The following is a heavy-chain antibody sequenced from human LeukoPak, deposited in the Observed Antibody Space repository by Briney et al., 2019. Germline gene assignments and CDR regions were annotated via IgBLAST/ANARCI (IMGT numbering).Heavy chain of an antibody. CDR2: IYYSGST. J-gene: IGHJ4*02. Sequence: PSETLSLTCTVSGGSIRSGGYYWSWIRQHPGRGLEWLEYIYYSGSTYYNPSLKSRVTISVDTSKNQFSLKLSSVTAADTAVYYCARVADSSGWYGGLFDYWGQGTLVTVSS. CDR1: GGSIRSGGYY. D-gene: IGHD6-19*01. V-gene: IGHV4-31*03. CDR3: ARVADSSGWYGGLFDY.